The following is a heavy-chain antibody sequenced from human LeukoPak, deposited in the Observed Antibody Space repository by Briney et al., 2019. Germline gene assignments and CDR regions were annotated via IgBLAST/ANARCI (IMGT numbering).Heavy chain of an antibody. Sequence: GGSLRLSCAASGFTVSSNYMSWVRQAPGKGLEWVSVIYSGGSTYYADSVKGRFTISRDNSKNTLYLQMNSLRAEDTALYYCAKDRGIRGVTPDSWYYGMDVWGQGTTVTVSS. CDR2: IYSGGST. CDR3: AKDRGIRGVTPDSWYYGMDV. J-gene: IGHJ6*02. V-gene: IGHV3-53*01. CDR1: GFTVSSNY. D-gene: IGHD3-10*01.